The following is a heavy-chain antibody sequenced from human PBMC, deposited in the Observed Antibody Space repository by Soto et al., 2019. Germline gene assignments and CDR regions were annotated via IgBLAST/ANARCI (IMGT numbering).Heavy chain of an antibody. CDR1: GFTFSSYW. D-gene: IGHD3-22*01. Sequence: EVQLVESGGGLVQPGGSLRLSCAASGFTFSSYWMHWVRQAPGKGLVWVSRINSDGSSTSYADSVKGRFTISRDNAKNTLYLQMNSLSAEDTAVYYCARDGRSYYDSSGYYSGYYYGMDVWGQGTTVTVSS. J-gene: IGHJ6*02. CDR3: ARDGRSYYDSSGYYSGYYYGMDV. V-gene: IGHV3-74*01. CDR2: INSDGSST.